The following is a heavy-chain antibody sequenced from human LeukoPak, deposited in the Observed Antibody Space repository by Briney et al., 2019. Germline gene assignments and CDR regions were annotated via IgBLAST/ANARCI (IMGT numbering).Heavy chain of an antibody. Sequence: ASVKVSCKASVGTFSSYAISWVRQAPGQGLEWMGWISAYNGNTNYAQKLQGRVTMTTDTSTSTAYMELRSLRSDVTAGYYCASSGPPLARWFDPGGQGTLVTVPS. CDR3: ASSGPPLARWFDP. CDR1: VGTFSSYA. CDR2: ISAYNGNT. D-gene: IGHD3-10*01. V-gene: IGHV1-18*01. J-gene: IGHJ5*02.